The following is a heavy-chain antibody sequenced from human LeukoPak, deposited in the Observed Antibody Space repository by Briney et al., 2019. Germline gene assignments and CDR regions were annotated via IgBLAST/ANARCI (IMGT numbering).Heavy chain of an antibody. CDR2: ITTSSTYI. Sequence: KPGGSLRLSCAASGFTFSRYTMNWVRQAPGKGLEWVSSITTSSTYIYYADSVRGRFTISRDNAKNSLYLRMSSLRVEDTAVYYCARGEGYYASGSYYIDYWGQGTLVTVSS. V-gene: IGHV3-21*01. D-gene: IGHD3-10*01. CDR1: GFTFSRYT. J-gene: IGHJ4*02. CDR3: ARGEGYYASGSYYIDY.